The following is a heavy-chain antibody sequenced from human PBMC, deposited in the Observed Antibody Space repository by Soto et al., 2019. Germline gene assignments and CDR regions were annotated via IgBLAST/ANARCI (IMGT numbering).Heavy chain of an antibody. V-gene: IGHV1-2*02. CDR1: GYIFTDHY. CDR3: ARDSAAGAGIGWDY. D-gene: IGHD6-13*01. CDR2: INPNSDDT. J-gene: IGHJ4*01. Sequence: ASVKVSCKASGYIFTDHYIHWVRQAPGQGLEWMGWINPNSDDTRYAQKFRGRVTVTMDTSISTAYMDLSRLTSDDTAVYYCARDSAAGAGIGWDYWGQGTLVTVSS.